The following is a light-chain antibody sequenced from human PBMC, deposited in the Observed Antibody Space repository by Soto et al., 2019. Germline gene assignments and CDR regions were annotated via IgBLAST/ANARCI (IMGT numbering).Light chain of an antibody. J-gene: IGKJ3*01. CDR1: QSVSSSY. CDR2: GAS. Sequence: EIVLTQSPGTLSLSPGERATLSCRASQSVSSSYLAWYQQKPGQAPRLLIYGASSRATGIPDRFSGSGSGTDVTLTISRLEPEDFAVYYCQQYGSSPPGFGFDPGTKVDIK. V-gene: IGKV3-20*01. CDR3: QQYGSSPPGFG.